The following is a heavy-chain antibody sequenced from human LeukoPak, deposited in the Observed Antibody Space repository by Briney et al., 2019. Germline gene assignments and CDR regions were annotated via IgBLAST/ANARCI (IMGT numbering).Heavy chain of an antibody. CDR2: ISAYNGNT. CDR3: ARDVGYYAPPRDAFDI. CDR1: GYTFTSYG. J-gene: IGHJ3*02. V-gene: IGHV1-18*01. Sequence: GASVKVSCKASGYTFTSYGISWVRQAPGQGLEWMGWISAYNGNTNYAQKLQGRVTMTTDTSTSTVYMELRSLRSDDTAVYYCARDVGYYAPPRDAFDIWGQGTMVTVSS. D-gene: IGHD3-10*01.